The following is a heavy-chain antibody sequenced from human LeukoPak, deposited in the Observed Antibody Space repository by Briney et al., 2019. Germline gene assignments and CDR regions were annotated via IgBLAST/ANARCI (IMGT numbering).Heavy chain of an antibody. CDR3: AKGPRGDCSGGSCPGDY. CDR2: IRYDGSNK. Sequence: GGSLRLSCAASGFTFSSYGMHWVRQAPGKGLEWVAFIRYDGSNKYYADSVKGRFTISRDNSKNTLYLQMNSLRAEDTAVYYCAKGPRGDCSGGSCPGDYWGQGTLVTVSS. D-gene: IGHD2-15*01. CDR1: GFTFSSYG. V-gene: IGHV3-30*02. J-gene: IGHJ4*02.